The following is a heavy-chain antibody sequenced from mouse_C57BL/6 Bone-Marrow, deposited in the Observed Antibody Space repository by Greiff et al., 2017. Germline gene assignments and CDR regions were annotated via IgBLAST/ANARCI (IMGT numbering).Heavy chain of an antibody. V-gene: IGHV1-5*01. CDR2: IYPGNSDT. CDR1: GYTFTSYW. Sequence: EVKLQESGTVLVRPGASVTMSCKTSGYTFTSYWMHWVKQRPGQGLEWIGAIYPGNSDTSYNQKFKGKATLTAVTSASTAHMERSSLTNEDSAVYYCTGCRCYDAMDYWGQGTSVTVSS. J-gene: IGHJ4*01. CDR3: TGCRCYDAMDY.